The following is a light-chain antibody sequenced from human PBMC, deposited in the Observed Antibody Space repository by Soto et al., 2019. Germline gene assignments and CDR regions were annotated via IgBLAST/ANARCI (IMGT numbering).Light chain of an antibody. V-gene: IGKV3-15*01. CDR1: QGISKK. CDR3: QQYAKAPLT. J-gene: IGKJ1*01. CDR2: GAS. Sequence: IVMTQSPATMSVAPGGRGTFSSRASQGISKKVAWYQHKPGQAPRVLIYGASTRATGIPARFSGSGSGTEFTLTISRLEPEDFAVYYCQQYAKAPLTFGQGTKVDIK.